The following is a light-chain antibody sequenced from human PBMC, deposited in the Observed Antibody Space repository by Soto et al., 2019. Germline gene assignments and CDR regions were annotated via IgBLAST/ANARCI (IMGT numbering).Light chain of an antibody. V-gene: IGLV2-11*01. CDR1: SSDIGAYTF. CDR2: DVT. Sequence: QSVLTQPRSVSGSPGQSVTISCTGTSSDIGAYTFVSWYQQHPGKAPKLIIYDVTARASGVPYRFSGSKSGTTASLTISGLQDEDESHYYCCSYAVTHSFFGGGTKLTVL. CDR3: CSYAVTHSF. J-gene: IGLJ2*01.